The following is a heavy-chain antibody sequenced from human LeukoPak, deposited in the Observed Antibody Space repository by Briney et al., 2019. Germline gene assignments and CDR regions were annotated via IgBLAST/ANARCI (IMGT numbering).Heavy chain of an antibody. Sequence: GGSLRLSCAASGFTFSSYWMTWVRQAPGKGLEWVANIKHDGSEEDYVGSVKGRFTMSRDNAKMSLYLQMNSLRAEDTAVYYCAKDPLPVIATSYFDSWGQGTLVTVSS. J-gene: IGHJ4*02. CDR1: GFTFSSYW. CDR2: IKHDGSEE. CDR3: AKDPLPVIATSYFDS. D-gene: IGHD3-10*01. V-gene: IGHV3-7*03.